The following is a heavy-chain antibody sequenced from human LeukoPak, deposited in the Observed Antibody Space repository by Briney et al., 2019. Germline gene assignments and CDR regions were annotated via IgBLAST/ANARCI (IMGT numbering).Heavy chain of an antibody. CDR3: TRHSIREDIVVVPAARRNPQGYYYYGMDV. CDR1: GFTFSGSA. D-gene: IGHD2-2*01. J-gene: IGHJ6*02. CDR2: IRSKANSYAT. Sequence: GGSLRLSCAASGFTFSGSATHWVRQASGKGLERVGRIRSKANSYATAYAASVKGRFTISRDDSKNTAYLQMNSLKTEDTAVYYCTRHSIREDIVVVPAARRNPQGYYYYGMDVWGQGTTVTVSS. V-gene: IGHV3-73*01.